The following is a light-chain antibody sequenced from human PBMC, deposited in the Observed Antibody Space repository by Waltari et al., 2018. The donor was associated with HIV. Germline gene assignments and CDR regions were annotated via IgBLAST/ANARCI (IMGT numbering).Light chain of an antibody. V-gene: IGLV3-1*01. J-gene: IGLJ3*02. CDR2: QDN. CDR1: KLDDKY. CDR3: QTWDVSHGV. Sequence: SYDLIQSPSVSVSPGQTATITCSGDKLDDKYVCWYQQKPGQSPVLVIYQDNKRPSGIPERFSGSNSGNRATLTITGAQTVDEGAYYCQTWDVSHGVFGGGTQVTVL.